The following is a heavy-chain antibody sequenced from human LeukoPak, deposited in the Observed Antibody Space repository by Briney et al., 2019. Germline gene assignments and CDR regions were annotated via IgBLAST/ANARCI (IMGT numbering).Heavy chain of an antibody. V-gene: IGHV5-51*01. CDR1: GYNFTSYW. CDR3: ARSHLLDDAFDI. J-gene: IGHJ3*02. Sequence: GESLKISCKGSGYNFTSYWIAWVRPMPGKGLEWMGIIYPGDSDTRYSPSFQGQVTISADKSISTAYLQWSSLKASDTAMYYCARSHLLDDAFDIWGQGTMVTVSS. CDR2: IYPGDSDT.